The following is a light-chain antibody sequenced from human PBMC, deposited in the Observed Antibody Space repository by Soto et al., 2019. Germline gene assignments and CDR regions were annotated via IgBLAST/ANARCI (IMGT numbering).Light chain of an antibody. Sequence: ESVLTQSPVSLSLSPGGRATLSCRPSQSVSSSYLAWYQQKPGQAPRLLIYDASSRATGIPDRFSGSRSGTDFTLIVSRLEPEDCAVYYCQQYGRSPWTFGQGTKVDIK. V-gene: IGKV3-20*01. CDR3: QQYGRSPWT. J-gene: IGKJ1*01. CDR2: DAS. CDR1: QSVSSSY.